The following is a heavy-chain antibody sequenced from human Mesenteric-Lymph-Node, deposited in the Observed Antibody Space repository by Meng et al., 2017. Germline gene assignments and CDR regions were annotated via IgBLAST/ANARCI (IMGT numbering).Heavy chain of an antibody. V-gene: IGHV3-30*19. CDR2: IWYDGSNK. CDR3: ARDRRKFLYYYYGMDV. CDR1: GCTFSSYG. Sequence: GGFLRLSCAASGCTFSSYGMHWVRQAPGKGLEWVAVIWYDGSNKYYADSVKGRFTISRDNSKNTLYLQMNSLRAEDTAVYYCARDRRKFLYYYYGMDVWGQGTTVTVSS. J-gene: IGHJ6*02.